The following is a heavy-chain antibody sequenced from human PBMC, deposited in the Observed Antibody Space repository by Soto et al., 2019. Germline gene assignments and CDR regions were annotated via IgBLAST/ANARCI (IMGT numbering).Heavy chain of an antibody. CDR2: TTWNSGNI. Sequence: DVQLVESGGGLVQPGRSLRLSCAASGFTFDDYAMYWVRQPPGKGLEWVSFTTWNSGNIGYADSVKGRFTISRQNANNALYLEINSVRAEATAFYYCVRGLYGGHGGHFQNWGQGTLVIVSS. CDR3: VRGLYGGHGGHFQN. D-gene: IGHD5-12*01. V-gene: IGHV3-9*01. CDR1: GFTFDDYA. J-gene: IGHJ1*01.